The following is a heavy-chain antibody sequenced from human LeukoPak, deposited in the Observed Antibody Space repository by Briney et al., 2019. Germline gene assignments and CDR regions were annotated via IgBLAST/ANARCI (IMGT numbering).Heavy chain of an antibody. CDR1: GDSIIGYY. CDR2: IYYSGST. Sequence: SETLSLTCSVSGDSIIGYYWSWVRQPPGKGLEWIGYIYYSGSTNYNPSLKSRVTISVDTSKNQFSLKLSSVTAADTAVYYCARETSQKGAHYMDVWGKGTTVTISS. D-gene: IGHD3-16*01. J-gene: IGHJ6*03. V-gene: IGHV4-59*01. CDR3: ARETSQKGAHYMDV.